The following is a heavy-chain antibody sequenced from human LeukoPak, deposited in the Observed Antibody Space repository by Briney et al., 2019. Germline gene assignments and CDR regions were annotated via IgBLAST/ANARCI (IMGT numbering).Heavy chain of an antibody. V-gene: IGHV1-2*02. CDR1: GYMFTGYY. CDR2: IIPNSGGT. D-gene: IGHD3-16*02. CDR3: ARADYDYVWGSYRQYYFDY. Sequence: ASVKVSCKASGYMFTGYYIHWVRQAPGQGLKWMGWIIPNSGGTNYAQKFQGRVTMTRDTSISTAYMELSRLRSDDMAVYYCARADYDYVWGSYRQYYFDYWGQGTLVTVSS. J-gene: IGHJ4*02.